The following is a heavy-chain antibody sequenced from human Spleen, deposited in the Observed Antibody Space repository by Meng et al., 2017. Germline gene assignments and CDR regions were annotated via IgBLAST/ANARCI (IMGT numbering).Heavy chain of an antibody. Sequence: QVQLQESGPGLVKPSGTRSLTCAVSGGSISSSNWWSWVRQPTGKGLEWIGEIYHSGSTNYNPSLKSRVTISVDKSKNQFSLKLSSVTAADTAVYYCARVSLQATIAAAGVVWFDPWGQGTLVTVSS. CDR2: IYHSGST. J-gene: IGHJ5*02. D-gene: IGHD6-13*01. CDR1: GGSISSSNW. V-gene: IGHV4-4*02. CDR3: ARVSLQATIAAAGVVWFDP.